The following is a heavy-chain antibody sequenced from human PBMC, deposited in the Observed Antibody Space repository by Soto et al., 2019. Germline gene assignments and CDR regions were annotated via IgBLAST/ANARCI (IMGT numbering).Heavy chain of an antibody. V-gene: IGHV1-46*01. CDR3: ACYQQPQLPIGAFYF. J-gene: IGHJ3*01. CDR1: GYTFTSYY. CDR2: INPSGGST. Sequence: GASVKVSCKASGYTFTSYYMHWVRQAPGQGLEWMGIINPSGGSTSYAQKFQGRVTMTRDTSTSTVYMELSSLRSEDTAVYYCACYQQPQLPIGAFYFWGQGTMVTVSS. D-gene: IGHD2-2*01.